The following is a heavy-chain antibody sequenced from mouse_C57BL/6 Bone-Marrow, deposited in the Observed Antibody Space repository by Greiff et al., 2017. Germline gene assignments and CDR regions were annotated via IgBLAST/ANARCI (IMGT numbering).Heavy chain of an antibody. J-gene: IGHJ1*03. V-gene: IGHV10-3*01. CDR3: VRDDSNYLYWYFDV. CDR1: GFTFNTYA. Sequence: EVQLQESGGGLVQPKGSLKLSCAASGFTFNTYAMHWVRQAPGKGLEWVARIRSKSSNYATYYADSVKDRFTISRDDSQSMLYLQMNNLKTEDTAMYYCVRDDSNYLYWYFDVWGTGTTVTVSS. CDR2: IRSKSSNYAT. D-gene: IGHD2-5*01.